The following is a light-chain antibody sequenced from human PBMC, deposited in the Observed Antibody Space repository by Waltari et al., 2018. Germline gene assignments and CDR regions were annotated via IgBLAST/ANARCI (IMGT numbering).Light chain of an antibody. CDR1: TSDVGNYDL. Sequence: QSSLTQAASVSGTPGQSITISCTGTTSDVGNYDLVSWYQHHPGKAPKLLSCEVIKRPSGVSSRFSGSKSGSTASLTISGLQPDDEADYYCCSYAGLGTYVLGSGTKVTVL. J-gene: IGLJ1*01. V-gene: IGLV2-23*02. CDR2: EVI. CDR3: CSYAGLGTYV.